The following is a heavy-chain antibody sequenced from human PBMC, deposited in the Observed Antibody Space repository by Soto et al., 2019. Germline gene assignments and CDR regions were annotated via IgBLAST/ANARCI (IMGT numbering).Heavy chain of an antibody. CDR3: AKEKGAYYDSSGYYPFDY. J-gene: IGHJ4*02. Sequence: PGGSLRLSCAASGFTFSSYGMHWVRQAPGKGLEWVAVISYDGSNKYYADSVKGRFTISRDNSKNTLYLQMNSLRAEDTAVYYCAKEKGAYYDSSGYYPFDYWGQGTLVTVSS. V-gene: IGHV3-30*18. D-gene: IGHD3-22*01. CDR2: ISYDGSNK. CDR1: GFTFSSYG.